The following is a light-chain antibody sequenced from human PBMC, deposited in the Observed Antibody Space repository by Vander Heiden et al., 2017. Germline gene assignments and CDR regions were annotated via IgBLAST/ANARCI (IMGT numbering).Light chain of an antibody. Sequence: DIQMTQSPSSLSASVGDRVTITCRASQSISSYLNWYQQKPGKAPKLLIYAASSLQSGVPSRFSGSGSGTDFTLTSSSLQPEDFATYYCQRSYSTPWTFGQGTKVEIK. J-gene: IGKJ1*01. CDR1: QSISSY. V-gene: IGKV1-39*01. CDR2: AAS. CDR3: QRSYSTPWT.